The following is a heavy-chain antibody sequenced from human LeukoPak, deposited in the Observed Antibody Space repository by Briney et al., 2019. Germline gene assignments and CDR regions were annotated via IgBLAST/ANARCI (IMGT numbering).Heavy chain of an antibody. D-gene: IGHD5-24*01. CDR2: IFNGGTT. CDR1: GGSISSYF. CDR3: ARDPDGYKFFDY. V-gene: IGHV4-59*01. Sequence: PSETLSFTCSVSGGSISSYFWHWIRQPPGKGLEWMGYIFNGGTTAYNPSLKRRVTMSVDTSKNQFSLTLSSVTAADTAVYYCARDPDGYKFFDYWGRGSPVTVSS. J-gene: IGHJ4*02.